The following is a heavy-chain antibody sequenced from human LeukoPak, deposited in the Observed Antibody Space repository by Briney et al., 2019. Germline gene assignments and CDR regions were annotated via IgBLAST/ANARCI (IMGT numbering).Heavy chain of an antibody. Sequence: SETLSLTCTVSGGSISSSSYYWGWIRQPPGKGLEWIGSIYYSGSTYYNPSLKSRVTISVDTSKNQFSLKLSSVTAADTAVYYCARLAGLSSGDYWGQGTLVTVSS. D-gene: IGHD2-15*01. V-gene: IGHV4-39*07. CDR2: IYYSGST. CDR1: GGSISSSSYY. J-gene: IGHJ4*02. CDR3: ARLAGLSSGDY.